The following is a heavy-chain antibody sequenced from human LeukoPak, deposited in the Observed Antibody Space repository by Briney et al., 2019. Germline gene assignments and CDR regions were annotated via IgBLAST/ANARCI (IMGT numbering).Heavy chain of an antibody. CDR1: GGTFSSYA. CDR3: ARGGIHSSSWYWEYYYYMDV. V-gene: IGHV1-69*06. J-gene: IGHJ6*03. CDR2: IIPIFGTA. Sequence: SVKVSCKASGGTFSSYAISWVRQAPGQGLEWMGGIIPIFGTANYAQKFQGRVTITADKSTSTAYMELSSLRSEDTAVYYCARGGIHSSSWYWEYYYYMDVWGKGTTVTVSS. D-gene: IGHD6-13*01.